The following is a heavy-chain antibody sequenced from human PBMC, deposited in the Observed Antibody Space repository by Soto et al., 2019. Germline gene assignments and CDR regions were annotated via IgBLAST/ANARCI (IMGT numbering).Heavy chain of an antibody. D-gene: IGHD4-17*01. Sequence: QVQLVESGGGVVQPGRSLRLSCAASGFTFSTYAMHWVRQAPGKGLEWVAGISYDETREYYSDSVKGRFTLSRDTSKNTLYLQLNSLRIDDTAVYYCARGPDYGDDTALYHFDNWGQGTLVTVSS. CDR3: ARGPDYGDDTALYHFDN. CDR1: GFTFSTYA. V-gene: IGHV3-30*01. CDR2: ISYDETRE. J-gene: IGHJ4*02.